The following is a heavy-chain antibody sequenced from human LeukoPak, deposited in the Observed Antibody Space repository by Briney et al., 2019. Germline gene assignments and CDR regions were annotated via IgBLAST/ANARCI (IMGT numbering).Heavy chain of an antibody. CDR1: GLTFSSYG. CDR3: ARIHDYGDYYFDY. Sequence: PGRSLRLSCAASGLTFSSYGMHWDRQAPGKALERVAVISYDGSNKYYADSVKGRFTISRDNSKNTLYLQMNSLRAEDTAVYYCARIHDYGDYYFDYWGQGTLVTVSS. D-gene: IGHD4-17*01. V-gene: IGHV3-30*03. J-gene: IGHJ4*02. CDR2: ISYDGSNK.